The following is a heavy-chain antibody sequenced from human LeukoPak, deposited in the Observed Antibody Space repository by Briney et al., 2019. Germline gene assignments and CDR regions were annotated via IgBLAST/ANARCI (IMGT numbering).Heavy chain of an antibody. J-gene: IGHJ4*02. CDR2: INTDGSST. D-gene: IGHD1-26*01. CDR3: ARGYSGSYRVDY. Sequence: GGSLRLSCAASGFTFSSYWMHWVRQAPGKGLVWVSRINTDGSSTTYADSVKGRFTISRDNAKNTLYLQMNSLRAEDTAVYYCARGYSGSYRVDYWGQGTLVTVSS. V-gene: IGHV3-74*01. CDR1: GFTFSSYW.